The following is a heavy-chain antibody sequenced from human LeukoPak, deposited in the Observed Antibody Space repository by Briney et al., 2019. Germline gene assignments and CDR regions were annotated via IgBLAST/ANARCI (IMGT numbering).Heavy chain of an antibody. Sequence: SETLSLTCTVSGGSISSYYWSWIRQPPGKGLEWIGYIYYSGSTNCNPSLKSRVTISVDTSKNQFSLKLSSVTAADTAVYYCARVEYSGSWDLPLMDVWGKGTTVTVSS. CDR2: IYYSGST. CDR1: GGSISSYY. V-gene: IGHV4-59*01. CDR3: ARVEYSGSWDLPLMDV. D-gene: IGHD6-13*01. J-gene: IGHJ6*03.